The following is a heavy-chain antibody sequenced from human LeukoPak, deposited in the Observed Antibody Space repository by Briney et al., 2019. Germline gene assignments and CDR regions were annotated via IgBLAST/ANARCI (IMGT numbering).Heavy chain of an antibody. Sequence: GGSLRLSCAASGFTFSTFAMIWVRHPPGKGLEWVSSIFPSGGEIHYADSVRGRFTISRDNSKSTLSLQMNSLRAEDTAIYYCATYRQVLLPFESWGQGTLVTVSS. CDR3: ATYRQVLLPFES. CDR2: IFPSGGEI. CDR1: GFTFSTFA. V-gene: IGHV3-23*01. J-gene: IGHJ4*02. D-gene: IGHD2-8*02.